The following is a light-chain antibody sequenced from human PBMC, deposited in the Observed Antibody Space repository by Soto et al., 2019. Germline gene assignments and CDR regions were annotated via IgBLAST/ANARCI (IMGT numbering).Light chain of an antibody. CDR3: SSYAGTYNVI. CDR2: DVT. J-gene: IGLJ2*01. V-gene: IGLV2-11*01. CDR1: SSDVGGHNY. Sequence: QSALTQPRSVSGSPGQSVTISCTGTSSDVGGHNYVSWCQHHPGKAPKLIIYDVTKRPSGVPDRFSGSKSGNTASLTVSGLQEEDEADYHCSSYAGTYNVIFGGGTKLTVL.